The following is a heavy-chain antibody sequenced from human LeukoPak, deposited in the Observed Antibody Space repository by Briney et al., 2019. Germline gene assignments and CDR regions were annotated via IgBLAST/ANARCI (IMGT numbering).Heavy chain of an antibody. CDR2: INHSGST. D-gene: IGHD3-10*01. Sequence: PSETLSPTCAVYGGSFSGYYWSWIRQPPGKGLEWIGEINHSGSTNYNPSLKSRVTISVDTSKNQFSLKLSSVTAADTAVYYCARQGGYYGSGSYQKYYYYYGMDVWGQGTTVTVSS. CDR1: GGSFSGYY. CDR3: ARQGGYYGSGSYQKYYYYYGMDV. V-gene: IGHV4-34*01. J-gene: IGHJ6*02.